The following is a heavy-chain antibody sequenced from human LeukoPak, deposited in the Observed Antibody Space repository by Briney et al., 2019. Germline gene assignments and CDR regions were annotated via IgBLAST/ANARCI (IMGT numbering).Heavy chain of an antibody. V-gene: IGHV3-9*01. D-gene: IGHD3-16*02. Sequence: PGRSLRLSCAASGFTLDDYAMHWVRQAPGKGLEGVSGISWNSGSIGYADSVKGRFTISRDNAKNSLYLQMNSLRAEDTALYYCAKDIHDYVWGSYLHYWGQGTLVTVSS. CDR1: GFTLDDYA. CDR2: ISWNSGSI. CDR3: AKDIHDYVWGSYLHY. J-gene: IGHJ4*02.